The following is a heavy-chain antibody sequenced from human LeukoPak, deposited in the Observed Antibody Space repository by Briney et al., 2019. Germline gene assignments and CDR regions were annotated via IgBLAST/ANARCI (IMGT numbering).Heavy chain of an antibody. V-gene: IGHV1-2*04. D-gene: IGHD3-22*01. CDR1: GYTFTGYY. J-gene: IGHJ6*02. Sequence: GASVKVSCKASGYTFTGYYMHWVRQAPGQGLEWMGWINPNSGGTNYAQKFQGWVTMTRDTSISTAYMELSRLRSDDTAVYYCARSVHDSSGYYYYYYYGMDVWGQGTTVTVSS. CDR2: INPNSGGT. CDR3: ARSVHDSSGYYYYYYYGMDV.